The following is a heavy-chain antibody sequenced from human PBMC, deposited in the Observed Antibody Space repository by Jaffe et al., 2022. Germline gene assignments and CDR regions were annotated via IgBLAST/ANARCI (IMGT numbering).Heavy chain of an antibody. Sequence: QVQLQESGPGLVKPSETLSLTCAVSGYSISSGYYWGWIRQPPGKGLEWIGSIYHSGSTYYNPSLKSRVTISVDTSKNQFSLKLSSVTAADTAVYYCARASYGGYVSILRKYYFDYWGQGTLVTVSS. J-gene: IGHJ4*02. D-gene: IGHD5-12*01. CDR3: ARASYGGYVSILRKYYFDY. V-gene: IGHV4-38-2*01. CDR1: GYSISSGYY. CDR2: IYHSGST.